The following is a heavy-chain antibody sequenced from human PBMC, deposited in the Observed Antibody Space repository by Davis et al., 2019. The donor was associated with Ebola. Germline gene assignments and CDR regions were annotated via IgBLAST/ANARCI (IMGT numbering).Heavy chain of an antibody. V-gene: IGHV4-4*02. D-gene: IGHD6-6*01. CDR1: GGSISSSNW. CDR3: ARGKAARPLGWFDP. Sequence: MPSETLSLTCAVSGGSISSSNWWSWVRQPPGKGLEWIGEIYHSGSTNYNPSLKSRVTISVDKSKNQFSLKLSSVTAADTAVYYCARGKAARPLGWFDPWGQGTLVTVSS. J-gene: IGHJ5*02. CDR2: IYHSGST.